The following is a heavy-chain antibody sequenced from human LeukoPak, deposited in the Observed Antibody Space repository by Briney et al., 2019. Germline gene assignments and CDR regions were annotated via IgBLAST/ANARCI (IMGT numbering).Heavy chain of an antibody. CDR2: IYYSGST. Sequence: SETLSLTCTVSGGSISSYYWSWIRQPPGKGLEWIGYIYYSGSTNYNPSLKSRVTISVDTSKNQFSLKLSSVTAADTAVYYCARDRSGDYFDYWGQGTLVTVSS. V-gene: IGHV4-59*01. CDR1: GGSISSYY. J-gene: IGHJ4*02. CDR3: ARDRSGDYFDY. D-gene: IGHD2-15*01.